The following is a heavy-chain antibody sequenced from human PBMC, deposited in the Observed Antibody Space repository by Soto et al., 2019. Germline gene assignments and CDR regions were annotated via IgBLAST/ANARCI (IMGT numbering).Heavy chain of an antibody. CDR3: ARDNYDSSGYYHGSFDY. V-gene: IGHV4-31*03. D-gene: IGHD3-22*01. Sequence: SETLSLTGTVSGGSISSGGYYWSWIRQHPGKGLAWIGYIYYSGSTYYNPSLKSRVTISLDTSKNQSSLKLTSVTAADTAVYYWARDNYDSSGYYHGSFDYWGQGTLVPVSS. J-gene: IGHJ4*02. CDR1: GGSISSGGYY. CDR2: IYYSGST.